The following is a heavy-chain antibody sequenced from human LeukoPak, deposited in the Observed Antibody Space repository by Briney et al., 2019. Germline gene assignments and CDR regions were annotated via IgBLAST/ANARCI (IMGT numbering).Heavy chain of an antibody. D-gene: IGHD2-2*01. V-gene: IGHV1-2*02. Sequence: ASVKVSFKASGYTFTVYYMHWVRQAPGQGLEWMGWINPNSGGTNYAQKFQGRVTMTRDTSISTAYMELSRLRSDDTAVYYCARDHDPHCSSTSCYYYYYGMDVWGQGTTVTVSS. CDR1: GYTFTVYY. J-gene: IGHJ6*02. CDR3: ARDHDPHCSSTSCYYYYYGMDV. CDR2: INPNSGGT.